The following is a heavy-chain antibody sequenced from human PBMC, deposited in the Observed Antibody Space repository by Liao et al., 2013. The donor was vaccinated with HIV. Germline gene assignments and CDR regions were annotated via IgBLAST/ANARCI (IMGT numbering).Heavy chain of an antibody. CDR1: GGSFSGYY. V-gene: IGHV4-59*12. CDR3: ARGPNYYGSGNYYLNY. D-gene: IGHD3-10*01. J-gene: IGHJ4*02. CDR2: IYYSGST. Sequence: QVQLQESGPGLVKPSETLSLTCAVYGGSFSGYYWSWIRQPPGKGLEWIGYIYYSGSTNYNPSLKSRVTMSVDTSKNQFALKLSSVTAADTAVYYCARGPNYYGSGNYYLNYWGQGTLVTVSS.